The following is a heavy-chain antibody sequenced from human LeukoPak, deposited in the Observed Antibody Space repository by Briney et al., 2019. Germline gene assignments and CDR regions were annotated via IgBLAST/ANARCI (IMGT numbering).Heavy chain of an antibody. D-gene: IGHD4-11*01. Sequence: SETLSLTCAISGGSFSNGYWWTWVRQSPGKGLEFIGQISRFGTTNYNPSLRSRGSISMDQSQNLFSLSLTSVTAADTAVYYCARETDYSHPNYFDPWGQGTLVTVSS. J-gene: IGHJ5*02. CDR3: ARETDYSHPNYFDP. V-gene: IGHV4-4*02. CDR2: ISRFGTT. CDR1: GGSFSNGYW.